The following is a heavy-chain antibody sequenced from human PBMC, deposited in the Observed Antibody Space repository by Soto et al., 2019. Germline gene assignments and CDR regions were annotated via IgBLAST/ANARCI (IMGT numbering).Heavy chain of an antibody. CDR3: ARGAGEYCSSTSCYRRYYYYYYMDV. CDR2: IYYSGST. V-gene: IGHV4-59*01. J-gene: IGHJ6*03. Sequence: SETLSLTWTVSGGSISSYYWSWIRQPPGKGLEWIGYIYYSGSTNYNPSLKSRVTISVDTSKNQFSLKLSSVTAADTAVYYCARGAGEYCSSTSCYRRYYYYYYMDVWGKGTTVTVSS. D-gene: IGHD2-2*01. CDR1: GGSISSYY.